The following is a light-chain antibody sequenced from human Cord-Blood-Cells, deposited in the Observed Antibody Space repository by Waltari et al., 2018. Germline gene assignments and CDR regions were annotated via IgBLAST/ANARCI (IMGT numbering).Light chain of an antibody. Sequence: QSVLTQPPSASGTPGQRVTIPCSGSSSNIGSNYVYWYQPLPGTAPKLLIYRNNQRPSGVPDRFSGSKSGTSASLAISGLRSEDEADYYCAAWDDSLSVVFGGGTKLTVL. CDR1: SSNIGSNY. J-gene: IGLJ2*01. CDR3: AAWDDSLSVV. V-gene: IGLV1-47*01. CDR2: RNN.